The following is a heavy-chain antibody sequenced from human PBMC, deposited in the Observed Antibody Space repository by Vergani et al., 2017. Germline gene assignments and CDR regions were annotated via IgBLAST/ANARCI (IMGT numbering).Heavy chain of an antibody. V-gene: IGHV3-30*02. CDR3: AKHFSGWGIDY. CDR1: GFTLSNYD. D-gene: IGHD6-19*01. CDR2: IQFDGSNQ. Sequence: QVQLVESGGGVVQRGGSLRLSCATSGFTLSNYDMQWIRQGPGKGLEFVAFIQFDGSNQYYADSVKGRLTLSRDFSKNTLYLQMNSLRTDDTATYYCAKHFSGWGIDYWGKGTQVIVSS. J-gene: IGHJ4*02.